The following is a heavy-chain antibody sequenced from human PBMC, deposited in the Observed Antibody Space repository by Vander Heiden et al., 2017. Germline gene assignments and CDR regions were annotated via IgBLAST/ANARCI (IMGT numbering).Heavy chain of an antibody. CDR3: AILVPLYKWFDP. V-gene: IGHV3-23*01. D-gene: IGHD6-13*01. CDR1: GFTFSSYA. CDR2: ISGSGGST. J-gene: IGHJ5*02. Sequence: AASGFTFSSYAMSWVRQAPGKGLEWVSAISGSGGSTYYADSVKGRFTISRDNSKNPLYLQMHRLRAEDTAVYYCAILVPLYKWFDPWGQGPLVTVSS.